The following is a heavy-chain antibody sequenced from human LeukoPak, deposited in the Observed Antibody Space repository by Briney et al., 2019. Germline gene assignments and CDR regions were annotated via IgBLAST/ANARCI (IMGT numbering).Heavy chain of an antibody. CDR3: ARSSQADDY. CDR2: INPGGSSI. V-gene: IGHV3-74*01. D-gene: IGHD6-13*01. Sequence: PGGSLRLSCAASGLTFSSYWMHWVRQVPGKGLVWVARINPGGSSITYADSVKGRFTISRDNAKNTLYLQMDSLRAEDTGVYYCARSSQADDYWGQGTLVTVSS. J-gene: IGHJ4*02. CDR1: GLTFSSYW.